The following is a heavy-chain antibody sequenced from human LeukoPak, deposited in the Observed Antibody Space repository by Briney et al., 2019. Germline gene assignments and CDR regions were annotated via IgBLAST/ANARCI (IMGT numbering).Heavy chain of an antibody. CDR1: GFTFSSYA. D-gene: IGHD2-2*02. V-gene: IGHV3-23*01. CDR2: ISGSGGST. CDR3: ARTAPAAIYWFDP. Sequence: GGSLRLSCAASGFTFSSYAMTWVRQAPGKGLEWVSGISGSGGSTYYADSVKGRFTISTDNSKNTLYLQMSSLRAEDTAVYYCARTAPAAIYWFDPWGQGTLVTVSS. J-gene: IGHJ5*02.